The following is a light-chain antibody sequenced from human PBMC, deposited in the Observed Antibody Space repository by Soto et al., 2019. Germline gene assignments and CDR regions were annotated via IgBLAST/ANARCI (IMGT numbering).Light chain of an antibody. J-gene: IGLJ1*01. CDR1: SSNLGDNA. CDR3: AAWDASLDGYV. Sequence: QSALTQPPSASGTPGQRVTISCSTSSSNLGDNAVNWYQHVPGTAPKLLIYSYDQRPSGVPVRFSGSKSGTSASLAISGLQSEGEADYYCAAWDASLDGYVFGTGTKVTVL. V-gene: IGLV1-44*01. CDR2: SYD.